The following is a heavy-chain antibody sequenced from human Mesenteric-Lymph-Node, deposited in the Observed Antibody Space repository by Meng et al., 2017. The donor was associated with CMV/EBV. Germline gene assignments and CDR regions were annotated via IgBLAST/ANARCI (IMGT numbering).Heavy chain of an antibody. Sequence: GGSLRLSCVASGFTFSDYGMHWVRQSPGKGLEWVAYDGSNKYYADSVKGRFTISRDNSKNTLYLQMNSLRAEDTAVYYCARILPASYGMDVWGQGTTVTVSS. J-gene: IGHJ6*02. CDR2: DGSNK. D-gene: IGHD1-14*01. CDR3: ARILPASYGMDV. CDR1: GFTFSDYG. V-gene: IGHV3-33*01.